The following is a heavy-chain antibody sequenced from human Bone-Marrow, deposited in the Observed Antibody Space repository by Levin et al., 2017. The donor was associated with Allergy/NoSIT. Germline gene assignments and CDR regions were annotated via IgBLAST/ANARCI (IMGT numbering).Heavy chain of an antibody. Sequence: GESLKISCAASGFTFGTYPMTWVRQAPGKRLECVSSVSAGGDRTYYADSVKGRFTISRDNSKNMVYLQMNSLRAEDTALYYCAKILSVVQYYYYGMDVWGQGTTVTISS. CDR2: VSAGGDRT. V-gene: IGHV3-23*01. D-gene: IGHD4-23*01. J-gene: IGHJ6*02. CDR3: AKILSVVQYYYYGMDV. CDR1: GFTFGTYP.